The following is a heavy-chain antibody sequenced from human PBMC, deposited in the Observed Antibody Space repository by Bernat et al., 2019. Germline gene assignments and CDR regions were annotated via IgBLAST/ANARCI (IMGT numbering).Heavy chain of an antibody. CDR1: EFTFSNYA. CDR3: AKAPSGLSSLWRY. V-gene: IGHV3-23*01. CDR2: ISDSGGDR. D-gene: IGHD6-25*01. Sequence: EVQLLESGGGLVQPGGSLRLSCAASEFTFSNYAMSWVRQAPGKGLEWVSAISDSGGDRYYADSVKGRFTISRDNSKNTLYLQMNSLRADDTAVYYCAKAPSGLSSLWRYWGQGTLVTVSS. J-gene: IGHJ4*02.